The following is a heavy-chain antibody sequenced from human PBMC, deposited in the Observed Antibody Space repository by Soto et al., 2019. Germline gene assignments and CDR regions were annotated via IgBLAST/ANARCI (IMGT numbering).Heavy chain of an antibody. Sequence: QVQLVQSGTEVKEPGTSVKVSCKASGYTFTSYTMHWVRQAPGQSLEWMGWINAGNGNTKYSQKLQGRGTISRDTSASTAGMALTSTRSEDTAVYYCTRAATYLYGDYNYWGQGTLVTVSS. CDR1: GYTFTSYT. D-gene: IGHD4-17*01. J-gene: IGHJ4*02. V-gene: IGHV1-3*01. CDR3: TRAATYLYGDYNY. CDR2: INAGNGNT.